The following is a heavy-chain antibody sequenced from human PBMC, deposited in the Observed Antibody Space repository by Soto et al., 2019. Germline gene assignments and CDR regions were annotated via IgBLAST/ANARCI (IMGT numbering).Heavy chain of an antibody. CDR1: GFTLDDYA. V-gene: IGHV3-9*01. CDR2: ISWNSGSI. J-gene: IGHJ6*02. CDR3: VKDMSSFYSSGTYFDYDYGMDV. D-gene: IGHD3-10*01. Sequence: PGGSLRLSCAASGFTLDDYAMHWVRQAPGKGLEWVSGISWNSGSIGYADSVKGRFTISRDNAQNSLYLQMNSLRPEDTALYYCVKDMSSFYSSGTYFDYDYGMDVWGQGTTVTVSS.